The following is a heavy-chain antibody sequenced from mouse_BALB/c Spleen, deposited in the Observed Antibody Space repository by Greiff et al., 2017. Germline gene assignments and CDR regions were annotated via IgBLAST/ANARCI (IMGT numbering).Heavy chain of an antibody. Sequence: EVHLVESGGDLVKPGGSLKLSCAASGFTFSSYAMSWVRQTPEKRLEWVATISSGGSYTYYPDSVKGRFTISRDNAKNTLYLQMSSLRSEDTAMYYCARHDGYYAMDYWGQGTSVTVSS. CDR3: ARHDGYYAMDY. J-gene: IGHJ4*01. D-gene: IGHD2-3*01. CDR1: GFTFSSYA. CDR2: ISSGGSYT. V-gene: IGHV5-9-3*01.